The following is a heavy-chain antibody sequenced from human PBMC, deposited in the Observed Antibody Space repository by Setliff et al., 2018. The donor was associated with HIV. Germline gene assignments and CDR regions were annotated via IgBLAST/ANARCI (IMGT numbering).Heavy chain of an antibody. CDR2: ITSSGTTT. J-gene: IGHJ4*02. CDR3: AIIRVNGSPY. CDR1: GFSFSDYY. Sequence: LRLSCAASGFSFSDYYMTWVRQAPGRGLEWVSYITSSGTTTLYGDSMRGRFTASRDNAESSMYLQMNNLRAKDTAVYYCAIIRVNGSPYWGQGTPVTVSS. D-gene: IGHD3-10*01. V-gene: IGHV3-11*04.